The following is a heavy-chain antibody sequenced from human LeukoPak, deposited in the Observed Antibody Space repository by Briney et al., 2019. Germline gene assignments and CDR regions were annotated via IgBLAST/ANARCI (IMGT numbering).Heavy chain of an antibody. CDR1: GYSFTLYW. V-gene: IGHV5-51*01. J-gene: IGHJ3*02. CDR3: AITPRYCSSTSCFIIHAFDI. D-gene: IGHD2-2*01. CDR2: IFPGDFDT. Sequence: GESLKISCKTSGYSFTLYWIGWVRQMPGKGLEWMGIIFPGDFDTRYNPSFEGQVTISVDKSITTAYLQWTSLKASDTAMYYCAITPRYCSSTSCFIIHAFDIWGQGTMVTVSS.